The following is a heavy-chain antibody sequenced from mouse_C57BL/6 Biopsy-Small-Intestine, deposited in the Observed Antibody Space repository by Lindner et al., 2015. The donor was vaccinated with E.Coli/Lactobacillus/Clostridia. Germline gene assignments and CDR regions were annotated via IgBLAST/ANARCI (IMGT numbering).Heavy chain of an antibody. CDR3: TTRGGYYFDY. V-gene: IGHV14-4*01. Sequence: VQLQESGAELVRPGASVKLSCTASGFNIKDDYMHWVKQRPEQGLEWIGWIDPENGDTEYASKFQGKATITADTSSNTAYLQLSSLTSEDTAVYYCTTRGGYYFDYWGQGTTPTVSS. J-gene: IGHJ2*01. CDR2: IDPENGDT. CDR1: GFNIKDDY.